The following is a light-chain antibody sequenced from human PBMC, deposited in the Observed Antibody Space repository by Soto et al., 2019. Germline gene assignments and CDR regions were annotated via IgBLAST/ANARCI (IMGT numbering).Light chain of an antibody. CDR1: QSVSSSY. V-gene: IGKV3-20*01. CDR2: NAS. Sequence: EIVLTQSPGTLSLSPGERATLSCRASQSVSSSYLAWYQQKPGQAPRLLIYNASSRATGIPDRFSGSGSGTDFTLTISRLEPEDFEVHYCQQYGNSRGTFGQGTQVDIX. CDR3: QQYGNSRGT. J-gene: IGKJ1*01.